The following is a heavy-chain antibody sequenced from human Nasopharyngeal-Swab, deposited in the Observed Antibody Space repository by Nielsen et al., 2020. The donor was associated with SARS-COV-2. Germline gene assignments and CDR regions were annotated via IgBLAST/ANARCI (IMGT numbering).Heavy chain of an antibody. J-gene: IGHJ4*02. CDR2: FYNSGIS. CDR3: ATNDLWSGYYLY. V-gene: IGHV4-59*11. CDR1: GDSISSLY. Sequence: SETLSLTCTVSGDSISSLYWSWIRQAPGKGLEWIGYFYNSGISNSNPSLENRVTISGDTSQNQFSLQLKSVTAADTAVYYCATNDLWSGYYLYWGQGTLVTVSS. D-gene: IGHD3-3*01.